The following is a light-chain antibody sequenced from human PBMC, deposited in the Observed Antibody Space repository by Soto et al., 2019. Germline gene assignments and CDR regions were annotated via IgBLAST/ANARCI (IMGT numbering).Light chain of an antibody. CDR2: SNS. Sequence: QSVLTQPPSASGTPGQRVTISCSGTNFNIGRNNVNWYQQLPGTAPKLLLYSNSQRPSGVPDRVSGSRSGTSASLTISGLQSEDEADYYCAAWDDSLKGVIFGGGTKVTVL. CDR1: NFNIGRNN. CDR3: AAWDDSLKGVI. J-gene: IGLJ2*01. V-gene: IGLV1-44*01.